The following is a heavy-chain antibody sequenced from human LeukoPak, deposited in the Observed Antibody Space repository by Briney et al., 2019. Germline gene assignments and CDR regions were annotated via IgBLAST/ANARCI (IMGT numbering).Heavy chain of an antibody. CDR2: IRYDGSNK. CDR3: AKVLGRGVVVPAAKDY. Sequence: GGSLRLSCAASGFTFSSYGMHWVRQAPGKGLEWVAFIRYDGSNKYYADSVKGRFTISRDNSKNTLYLQMNSLRAEDTAVYYCAKVLGRGVVVPAAKDYWGQGTLVTVSS. D-gene: IGHD2-2*01. J-gene: IGHJ4*02. CDR1: GFTFSSYG. V-gene: IGHV3-30*02.